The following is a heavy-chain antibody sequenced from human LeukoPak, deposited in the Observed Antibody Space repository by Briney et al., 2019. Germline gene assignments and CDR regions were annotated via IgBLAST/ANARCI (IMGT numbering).Heavy chain of an antibody. J-gene: IGHJ4*02. D-gene: IGHD5-18*01. Sequence: SVKVSCKASGGTFSSYAISWVRQAPGQGLEWMGRIIPILGIANYAQKFQGRVTITADKSTSTAYMELSSLRSEDTAAYYCARGLINSGYSYGPDYWGQGTLVTVSS. CDR2: IIPILGIA. V-gene: IGHV1-69*04. CDR3: ARGLINSGYSYGPDY. CDR1: GGTFSSYA.